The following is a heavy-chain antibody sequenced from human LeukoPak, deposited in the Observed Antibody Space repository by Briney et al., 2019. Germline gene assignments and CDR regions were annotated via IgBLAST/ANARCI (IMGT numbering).Heavy chain of an antibody. J-gene: IGHJ5*02. CDR3: AMGGITIFGVASPFDP. CDR1: GGSISSGSYY. Sequence: SQTLSLTCTVSGGSISSGSYYWSWIRQPAGKGLEWIGRIYTSGSTNYNPPLKSRVTISVETSKNQFSLKLSSVTAADTAVYYCAMGGITIFGVASPFDPWGQGTLVTVSS. V-gene: IGHV4-61*02. D-gene: IGHD3-3*01. CDR2: IYTSGST.